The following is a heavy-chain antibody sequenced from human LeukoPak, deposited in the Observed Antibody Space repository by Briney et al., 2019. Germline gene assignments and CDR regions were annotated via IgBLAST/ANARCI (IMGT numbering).Heavy chain of an antibody. J-gene: IGHJ2*01. CDR1: SGSLSGYY. V-gene: IGHV4-34*01. CDR2: ITPSGSP. Sequence: SETLSLTCGVSSGSLSGYYWRWIRQPPGGGLEWLGEITPSGSPNYNPSLKSRVTISGDTSKKQFSLNLKSVTAADTGVYYCARGVDLWGRGTPVTVSS. CDR3: ARGVDL.